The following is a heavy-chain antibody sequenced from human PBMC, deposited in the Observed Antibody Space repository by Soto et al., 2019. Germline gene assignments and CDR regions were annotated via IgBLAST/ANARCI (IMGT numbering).Heavy chain of an antibody. V-gene: IGHV1-18*01. Sequence: ASVYVSCKTSGYTFSNYCITWVRQAPGQPLELLGWISLYSDGTNYAQKFQGRVSMTTDTSKTTAYMELRSLRSDDTAVYYCAKVERGAEVWLGSWAQGTLDPVSS. CDR3: AKVERGAEVWLGS. D-gene: IGHD1-1*01. CDR2: ISLYSDGT. J-gene: IGHJ5*01. CDR1: GYTFSNYC.